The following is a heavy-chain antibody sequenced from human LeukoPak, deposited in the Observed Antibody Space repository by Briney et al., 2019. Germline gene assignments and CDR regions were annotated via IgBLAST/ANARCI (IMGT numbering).Heavy chain of an antibody. Sequence: SETLSLTCSVSGDSVTSHGWSWVRQPPGKGLEWIGYVYASGANSDNCNPSLKSRITISVDTSRNQFSLRLNSVTAADTAIYYCARDNVGLLDFWGQGIPVTVSS. V-gene: IGHV4-59*02. CDR3: ARDNVGLLDF. J-gene: IGHJ4*02. D-gene: IGHD2-21*01. CDR1: GDSVTSHG. CDR2: VYASGAN.